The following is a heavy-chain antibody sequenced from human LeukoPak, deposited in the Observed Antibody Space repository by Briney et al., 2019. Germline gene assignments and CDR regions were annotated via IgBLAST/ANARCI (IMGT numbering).Heavy chain of an antibody. J-gene: IGHJ4*02. V-gene: IGHV4-34*01. D-gene: IGHD3-3*01. CDR3: ARVSVSYDFWSGLSYYFDY. CDR2: INHSGRN. CDR1: GGSFSGYY. Sequence: PSETLSLTCAVYGGSFSGYYWSWIRQPPGKGLEWIGEINHSGRNNYNPSLKSRVTISVDTSKNQFSLKLSSVTAADTAVYYCARVSVSYDFWSGLSYYFDYWGQGTLVTVSS.